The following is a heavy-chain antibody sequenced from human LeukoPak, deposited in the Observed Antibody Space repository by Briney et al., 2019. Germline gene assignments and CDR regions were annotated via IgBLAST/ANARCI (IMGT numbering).Heavy chain of an antibody. CDR3: ARTQYYYGSGSPDY. CDR1: GFTFSSYE. D-gene: IGHD3-10*01. Sequence: PEGSLRLSCAASGFTFSSYEMNWVRQAPGKGLEWVSYISSSGSTIYYADSVKGRFTISRDNAKNSLYLQMNSLRAEDTAVYYCARTQYYYGSGSPDYWGQGTLVTVSS. V-gene: IGHV3-48*03. CDR2: ISSSGSTI. J-gene: IGHJ4*02.